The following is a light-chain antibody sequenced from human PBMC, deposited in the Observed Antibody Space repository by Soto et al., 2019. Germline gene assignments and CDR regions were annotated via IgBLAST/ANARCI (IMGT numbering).Light chain of an antibody. CDR1: QGISTW. Sequence: DIQMTQSPSSVSASVGDRITITCRASQGISTWLAWHQQKPGKAPKLLIYSASSLQSGVPSRFSGSGSGTDFTLTISSLQPEDFETYFCQQGSSFPLTFGGGTKVDIK. V-gene: IGKV1-12*01. J-gene: IGKJ4*01. CDR3: QQGSSFPLT. CDR2: SAS.